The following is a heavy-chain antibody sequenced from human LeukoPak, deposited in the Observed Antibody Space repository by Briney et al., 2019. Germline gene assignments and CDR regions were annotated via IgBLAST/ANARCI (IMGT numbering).Heavy chain of an antibody. J-gene: IGHJ4*02. CDR2: ISNRINTI. V-gene: IGHV3-48*02. Sequence: GGSLRLSCAASGFTFSRYSMNWVRQAPGKGLEWVSYISNRINTIYYADSVKGRCTISRDNDKNSLYLHMNSRRDEDTALYYWAIELDYYGSGNDYWGQGTLVTVSS. CDR1: GFTFSRYS. CDR3: AIELDYYGSGNDY. D-gene: IGHD3-10*01.